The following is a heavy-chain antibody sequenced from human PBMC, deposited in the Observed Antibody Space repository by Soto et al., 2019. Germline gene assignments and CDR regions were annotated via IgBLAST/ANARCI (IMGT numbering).Heavy chain of an antibody. Sequence: PGESLKISCKGSGYSFTNYWIGWVRQMPGKGLEWMGIINPADSDTRYSPSLQGQVTVSVDKSISTAYLQRGSLKASDTAMYYCVRPDSTGYYSHWGQGTPVTVSS. CDR3: VRPDSTGYYSH. CDR1: GYSFTNYW. CDR2: INPADSDT. V-gene: IGHV5-51*01. J-gene: IGHJ4*02. D-gene: IGHD3-9*01.